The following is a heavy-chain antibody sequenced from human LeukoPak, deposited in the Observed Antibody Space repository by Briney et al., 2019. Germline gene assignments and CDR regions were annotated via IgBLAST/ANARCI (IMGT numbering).Heavy chain of an antibody. V-gene: IGHV3-23*01. CDR2: ISSSGDST. CDR1: GFTFDSYA. Sequence: PAGSLRLSCGASGFTFDSYAMAWVRQALGKGLEWVSAISSSGDSTYYADSVKGRFAISRDNSKNTLYLQMNSLRAEDTALYYCAKGSTNTWYIPFYYWGQGTLLTVSS. D-gene: IGHD1-14*01. CDR3: AKGSTNTWYIPFYY. J-gene: IGHJ4*02.